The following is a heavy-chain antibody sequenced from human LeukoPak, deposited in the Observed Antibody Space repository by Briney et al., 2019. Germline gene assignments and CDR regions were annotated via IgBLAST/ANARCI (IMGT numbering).Heavy chain of an antibody. CDR2: INSDGSST. J-gene: IGHJ4*02. D-gene: IGHD6-19*01. CDR3: ARDGSGWSVDY. Sequence: PGGSLRLSCAASGFTLNSYWMHWVRQAPGRGLVWVSRINSDGSSTTYADSVKGRFTISRDNAENTLYLQMNSLRAEDTAVYFCARDGSGWSVDYWGQGILVTVSS. V-gene: IGHV3-74*01. CDR1: GFTLNSYW.